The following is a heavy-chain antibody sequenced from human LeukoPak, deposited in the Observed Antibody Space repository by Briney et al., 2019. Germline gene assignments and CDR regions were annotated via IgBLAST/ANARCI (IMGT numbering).Heavy chain of an antibody. Sequence: GGSLRLSCAASGFRFSDFTMTWVRQAPGKGPEWVSAIGGRGTSTYYADSLGGRSTISRDNSKDMLYLQMNSLKVEDTATYYCGKEGGAWGQGTKVTVSS. J-gene: IGHJ5*02. CDR2: IGGRGTST. D-gene: IGHD3-16*01. CDR1: GFRFSDFT. V-gene: IGHV3-23*01. CDR3: GKEGGA.